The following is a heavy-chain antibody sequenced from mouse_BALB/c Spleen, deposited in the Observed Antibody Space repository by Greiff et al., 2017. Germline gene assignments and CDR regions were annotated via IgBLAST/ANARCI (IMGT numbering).Heavy chain of an antibody. CDR2: ISSGGSYT. J-gene: IGHJ3*01. CDR3: ARGGITRFAY. D-gene: IGHD2-4*01. Sequence: EVKLMESGGGLVKPGGSLKLSCAASGFTFSSYAMSWVRQSPEKRLEWVAEISSGGSYTYYPDTVTGRFTISRDNAKNTLYLEMSSLRSEDTAMYYCARGGITRFAYWGQGTLVTVSA. V-gene: IGHV5-9-4*01. CDR1: GFTFSSYA.